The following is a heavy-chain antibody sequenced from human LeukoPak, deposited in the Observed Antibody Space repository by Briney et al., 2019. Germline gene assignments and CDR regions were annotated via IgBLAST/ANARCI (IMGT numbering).Heavy chain of an antibody. J-gene: IGHJ5*02. CDR2: ISSSSSYI. CDR3: VRDWIPWFDP. CDR1: GSTFSSYS. D-gene: IGHD2-2*03. V-gene: IGHV3-21*01. Sequence: GGSMRLSCAASGSTFSSYSMNWIRQAPGKGLEWVSSISSSSSYIYYADSVKGRFTISRDNAKNSLYLQMNSLRAEDTAVYYCVRDWIPWFDPGGQGTLVTVSS.